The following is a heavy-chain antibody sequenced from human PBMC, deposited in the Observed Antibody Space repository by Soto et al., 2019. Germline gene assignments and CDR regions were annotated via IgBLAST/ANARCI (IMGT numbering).Heavy chain of an antibody. CDR3: ARVFVVRGVIPDEIYDAFDI. J-gene: IGHJ3*02. Sequence: KSSETLSLTCAVYGGSFSGYYWSWIRQPPGKGLEWIGEINHSGSTNYNPSLKSRVTISVDTSKNQFSLKLSSVTAADTAVYYCARVFVVRGVIPDEIYDAFDIWGQGTMVTVSS. CDR2: INHSGST. CDR1: GGSFSGYY. V-gene: IGHV4-34*01. D-gene: IGHD3-10*01.